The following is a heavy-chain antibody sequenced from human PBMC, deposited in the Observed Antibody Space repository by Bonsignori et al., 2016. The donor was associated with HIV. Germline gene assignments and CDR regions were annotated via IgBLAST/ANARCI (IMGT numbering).Heavy chain of an antibody. J-gene: IGHJ4*02. V-gene: IGHV4-59*13. Sequence: PGKGLEWIGYIYYSGSTNYNPSLKSRVTISVDTSKNQFSLKLSSVTAADTAVYYCARAKVGATFDYWGQGTLVTVSS. D-gene: IGHD1-26*01. CDR3: ARAKVGATFDY. CDR2: IYYSGST.